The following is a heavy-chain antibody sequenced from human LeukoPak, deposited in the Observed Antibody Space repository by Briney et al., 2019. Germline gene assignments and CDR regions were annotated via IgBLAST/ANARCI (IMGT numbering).Heavy chain of an antibody. J-gene: IGHJ4*02. CDR2: INEDGSEK. D-gene: IGHD6-19*01. CDR1: GFTFSTSW. Sequence: PGGSLRLSCAASGFTFSTSWMNWVRQAPGKGLEWVASINEDGSEKYYVDSVKGRLTVSRDNAKNSLYLQMNSPRVEDTAVYYCTRDSGRFRLDYWGQGILVTVSS. CDR3: TRDSGRFRLDY. V-gene: IGHV3-7*01.